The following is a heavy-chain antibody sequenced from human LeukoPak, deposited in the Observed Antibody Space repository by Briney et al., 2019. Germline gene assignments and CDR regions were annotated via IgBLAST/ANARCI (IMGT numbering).Heavy chain of an antibody. Sequence: GASVKVSCKASGYTFTSYYMHWVRQAPGQGLEWMGIINPSGGSTSYAQKFQGRVTMTRDMSTSTVYMELSSLRSEDTAVYYCAREDVVLVDAVRYYYYGMDVWGQGTTVTVSS. J-gene: IGHJ6*02. CDR3: AREDVVLVDAVRYYYYGMDV. V-gene: IGHV1-46*01. D-gene: IGHD2-8*01. CDR2: INPSGGST. CDR1: GYTFTSYY.